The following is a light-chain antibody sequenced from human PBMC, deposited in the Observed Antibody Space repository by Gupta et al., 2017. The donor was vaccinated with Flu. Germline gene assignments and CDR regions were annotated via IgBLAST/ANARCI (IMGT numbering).Light chain of an antibody. Sequence: VTLGQPATNSCKTSQSLVNNNGNTYLHWYQQRPGQSPRRLIYKVSNRESGVPDRFSGSGSGTDFTLNISRVEADDVGVYYCKQDTSWPDAFGQGTKLEIK. CDR3: KQDTSWPDA. V-gene: IGKV2-30*01. CDR2: KVS. J-gene: IGKJ1*01. CDR1: QSLVNNNGNTY.